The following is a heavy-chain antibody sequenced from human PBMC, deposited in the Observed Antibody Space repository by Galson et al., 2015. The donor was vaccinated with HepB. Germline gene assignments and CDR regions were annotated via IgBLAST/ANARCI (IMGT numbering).Heavy chain of an antibody. CDR3: AREGGSIGNYYMEV. Sequence: SVKVSCKASGGTFSSDSLSWVRQAPGQGLEWMGGIIPIFGKANYAHKFQGRVIFTADQSTNTAYMDLNNLKSEDTAVYFCAREGGSIGNYYMEVWGNGTTVVVSS. CDR2: IIPIFGKA. V-gene: IGHV1-69*13. CDR1: GGTFSSDS. D-gene: IGHD2-15*01. J-gene: IGHJ6*03.